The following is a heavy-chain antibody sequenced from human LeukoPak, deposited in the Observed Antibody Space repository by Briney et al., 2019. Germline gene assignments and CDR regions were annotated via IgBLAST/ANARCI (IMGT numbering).Heavy chain of an antibody. CDR3: ASIDTAMVDNYYYGMDV. D-gene: IGHD5-18*01. Sequence: PSQTLSLTCTVSGGSISSGSYYWSWIRQPAGKGLEWIGRIYTSGSTNYNPSLKSRVTISVDTSKNQFSLKLSSVTAADTAVYYCASIDTAMVDNYYYGMDVWGQGTTVTASS. CDR2: IYTSGST. CDR1: GGSISSGSYY. J-gene: IGHJ6*02. V-gene: IGHV4-61*02.